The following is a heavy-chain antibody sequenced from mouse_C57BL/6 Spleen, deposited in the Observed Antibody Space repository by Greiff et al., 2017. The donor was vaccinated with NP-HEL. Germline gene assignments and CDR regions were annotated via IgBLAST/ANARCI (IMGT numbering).Heavy chain of an antibody. V-gene: IGHV1-52*01. Sequence: QVQLQQPGAELVRPGSSVKLSCKASGYTFTSYWMHWVKQRPIQGLEWIGNIDPSDSETHYNQKFKDKATLTVDKSSSTAYMQLSSLTSEDSAVYYCARLGSDEGLFAYWGQGTLVTVSA. CDR3: ARLGSDEGLFAY. J-gene: IGHJ3*01. CDR2: IDPSDSET. CDR1: GYTFTSYW.